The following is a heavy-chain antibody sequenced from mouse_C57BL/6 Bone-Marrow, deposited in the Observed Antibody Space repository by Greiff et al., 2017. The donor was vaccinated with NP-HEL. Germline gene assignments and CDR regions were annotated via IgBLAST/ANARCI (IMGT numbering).Heavy chain of an antibody. Sequence: QVQLQQSGAELVKPGASVKLSCKASGYTFTSYWMHWVKQRPGQGLEWIGMIHPNSGSTNYNEKFKSKATLTVDKSSSTAYMQLSSLTSEDCAVYYCARFDYGSSLDFDYWGQGTTLTVSS. V-gene: IGHV1-64*01. CDR2: IHPNSGST. J-gene: IGHJ2*01. D-gene: IGHD1-1*01. CDR1: GYTFTSYW. CDR3: ARFDYGSSLDFDY.